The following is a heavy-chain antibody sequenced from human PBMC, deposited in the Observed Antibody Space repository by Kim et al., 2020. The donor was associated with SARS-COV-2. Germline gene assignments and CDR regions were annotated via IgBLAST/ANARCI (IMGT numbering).Heavy chain of an antibody. V-gene: IGHV3-23*01. CDR3: AKSGSITIFGVVIYYFDY. Sequence: RFTTSRDNSTNTLYLQMNSLRAEDTAVYYCAKSGSITIFGVVIYYFDYWGQGTLVTVSS. J-gene: IGHJ4*02. D-gene: IGHD3-3*01.